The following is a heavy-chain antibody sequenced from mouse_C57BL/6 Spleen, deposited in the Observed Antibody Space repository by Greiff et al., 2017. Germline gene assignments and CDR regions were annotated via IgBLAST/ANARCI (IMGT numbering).Heavy chain of an antibody. CDR3: ASRTRDAMDY. CDR2: IYPGDGDT. J-gene: IGHJ4*01. V-gene: IGHV1-82*01. Sequence: VQLQQSGPELVKPGASVKISCKASGYAFSSSWMNWVKQRPGKGLEWIGRIYPGDGDTNYNGKFKGKATLTADKSSSTAYMQLSSLTSEDSAVYFCASRTRDAMDYWGQGTSVTVSS. CDR1: GYAFSSSW.